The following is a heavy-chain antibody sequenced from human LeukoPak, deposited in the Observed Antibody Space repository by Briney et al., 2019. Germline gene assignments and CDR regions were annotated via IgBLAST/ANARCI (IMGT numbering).Heavy chain of an antibody. Sequence: GSLRISCKGSGYSFTSYWISWVRQMPGKGPEWMVIIYPGDSDIKYSPSFEGQVTISADKSNSTAYLQWSSLKASDTAMYYCARRSSSGGYYFDYWGQGTLVTVSS. V-gene: IGHV5-51*01. CDR1: GYSFTSYW. J-gene: IGHJ4*02. D-gene: IGHD3-16*01. CDR3: ARRSSSGGYYFDY. CDR2: IYPGDSDI.